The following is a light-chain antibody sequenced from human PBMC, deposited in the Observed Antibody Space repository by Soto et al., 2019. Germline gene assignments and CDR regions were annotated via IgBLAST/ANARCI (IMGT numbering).Light chain of an antibody. V-gene: IGKV3-20*01. CDR1: QSVSSSY. CDR3: QQYGSSPIT. CDR2: GAS. J-gene: IGKJ5*01. Sequence: EIVLTQSPGTLSLSPGERATLSCRASQSVSSSYLAWYQQQPGQAPRLLIYGASSRPTGIPDRFSGSGSGTDFTLTISRLEPEDFAVYYCQQYGSSPITFSQGTRLEIK.